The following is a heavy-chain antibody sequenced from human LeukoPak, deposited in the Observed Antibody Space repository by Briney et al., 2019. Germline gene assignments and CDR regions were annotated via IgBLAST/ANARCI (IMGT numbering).Heavy chain of an antibody. J-gene: IGHJ4*02. Sequence: SETLSLTCTVSGGSISSYYWSWIRQPPGKGLEWIGYIYYRGSTNYHPSLKSQVTISVDTSKNQFSLKLSSVTAADTAVYYCARGGWPNFDYWGQGTLVTVSS. V-gene: IGHV4-59*01. CDR2: IYYRGST. CDR1: GGSISSYY. CDR3: ARGGWPNFDY. D-gene: IGHD2-15*01.